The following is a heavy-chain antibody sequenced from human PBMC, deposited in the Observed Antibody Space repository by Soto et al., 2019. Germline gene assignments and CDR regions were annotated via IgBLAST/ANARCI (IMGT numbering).Heavy chain of an antibody. D-gene: IGHD3-9*01. CDR1: GGSISSSSYY. V-gene: IGHV4-39*01. Sequence: PSETLSLTCTVSGGSISSSSYYWGWIRQPPGKGLEWIGSIYYSGSTYYNPSLKSRVTISVDTSKNQFSLKLSSVTAADTAVYYCARQPYDILTGYKYYFDYWGQGTLGTVPS. CDR3: ARQPYDILTGYKYYFDY. J-gene: IGHJ4*02. CDR2: IYYSGST.